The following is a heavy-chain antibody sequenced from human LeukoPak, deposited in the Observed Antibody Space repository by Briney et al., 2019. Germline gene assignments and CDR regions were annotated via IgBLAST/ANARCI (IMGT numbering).Heavy chain of an antibody. CDR1: GDSVSSNSAA. CDR2: TYYRSKWYN. D-gene: IGHD6-19*01. J-gene: IGHJ3*02. Sequence: SQTLSLTCAISGDSVSSNSAAWNWIRQSPSRGLEWLGRTYYRSKWYNDYAVSVKSRITINPDTSKNQLSLQLNSVTPEDTAVYYCAREPENASSGWYWGAFDIWGQGTMVTVSS. CDR3: AREPENASSGWYWGAFDI. V-gene: IGHV6-1*01.